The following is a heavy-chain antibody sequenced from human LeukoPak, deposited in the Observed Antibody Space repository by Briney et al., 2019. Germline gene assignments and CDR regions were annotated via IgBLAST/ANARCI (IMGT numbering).Heavy chain of an antibody. Sequence: GGSLRLSCAASGFTFSSYAMSWVRQAPGKGLEWVSAISGSGGTTYYTDSVKGRFTIPRDNSKNTLYLQMNSLRTEDTAVYYCAKDYPWDDFWSPYLSMDVWGKGTTVTVSS. CDR1: GFTFSSYA. V-gene: IGHV3-23*01. D-gene: IGHD3-3*01. J-gene: IGHJ6*03. CDR2: ISGSGGTT. CDR3: AKDYPWDDFWSPYLSMDV.